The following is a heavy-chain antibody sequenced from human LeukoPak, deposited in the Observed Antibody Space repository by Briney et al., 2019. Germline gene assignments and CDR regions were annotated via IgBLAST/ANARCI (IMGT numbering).Heavy chain of an antibody. Sequence: GGSLRLSCAASGFTFSSYAMSCVRQAPGKGLEWVSAISGSGGSTYYADSVKGRFTISRDNSKNTLYLQMNSLRAEDTAVYNCAKSVLLWFGELPLDVWGQGTTVTVSS. J-gene: IGHJ6*02. CDR1: GFTFSSYA. D-gene: IGHD3-10*01. CDR2: ISGSGGST. V-gene: IGHV3-23*01. CDR3: AKSVLLWFGELPLDV.